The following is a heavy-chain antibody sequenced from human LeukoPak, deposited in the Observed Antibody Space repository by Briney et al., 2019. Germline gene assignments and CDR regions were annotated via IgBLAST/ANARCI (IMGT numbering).Heavy chain of an antibody. D-gene: IGHD6-13*01. CDR2: ISGSGGST. V-gene: IGHV3-23*01. CDR3: AKDRGIAAAGTSDFDY. J-gene: IGHJ4*02. Sequence: GGSLRLSCAASGFTFSSYAMSWVRQAPGKGLEWVSAISGSGGSTYYADSVKGRFTISRDNSKNTLYLQMNSLRAEGTAVYYCAKDRGIAAAGTSDFDYWGQGTLVTVSS. CDR1: GFTFSSYA.